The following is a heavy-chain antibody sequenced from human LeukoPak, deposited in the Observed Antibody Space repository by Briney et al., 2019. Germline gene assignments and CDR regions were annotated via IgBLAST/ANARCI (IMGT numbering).Heavy chain of an antibody. J-gene: IGHJ4*02. V-gene: IGHV3-23*01. D-gene: IGHD5-18*01. CDR1: GFTFSSYA. CDR2: ISGSGGST. Sequence: PGGSLRLSCAASGFTFSSYAMSWVRQAPGKGLEWVSAISGSGGSTYYADSVKGRFTISRDNSKNTLYLQMSSLRAEDTAVYYCAHARAPAGYSYGYESGYSDYWGQGTLVTVSS. CDR3: AHARAPAGYSYGYESGYSDY.